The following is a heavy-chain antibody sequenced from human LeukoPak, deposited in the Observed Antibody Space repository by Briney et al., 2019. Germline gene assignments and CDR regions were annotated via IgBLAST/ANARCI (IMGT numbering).Heavy chain of an antibody. D-gene: IGHD2-15*01. Sequence: PGGSLRLSCAASGFTFSSYAMSWVRQAPGKGLEWVAVIWYDGSNKYYADSVKGRFTISRDNSKNTLYLQMNSLRAEDTAVYYCARVQCSGGSCYSGSYYYYGMDVWGQGTTVTVSS. CDR1: GFTFSSYA. J-gene: IGHJ6*02. CDR3: ARVQCSGGSCYSGSYYYYGMDV. V-gene: IGHV3-33*08. CDR2: IWYDGSNK.